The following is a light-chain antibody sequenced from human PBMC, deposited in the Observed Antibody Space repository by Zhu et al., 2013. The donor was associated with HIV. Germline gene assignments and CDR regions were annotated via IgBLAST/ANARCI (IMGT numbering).Light chain of an antibody. CDR2: GAS. CDR1: QSVRSSY. V-gene: IGKV3-20*01. CDR3: QQYDTSTPMYT. Sequence: EIVLTQSPVTLSLSPGERATLSCRASQSVRSSYLAWYQQTPGQAPRLLIYGASSRATGIPDRFSGSGSGTDFTLTISGVEPEDFAKYYCQQYDTSTPMYTFGQGTNLEIK. J-gene: IGKJ2*01.